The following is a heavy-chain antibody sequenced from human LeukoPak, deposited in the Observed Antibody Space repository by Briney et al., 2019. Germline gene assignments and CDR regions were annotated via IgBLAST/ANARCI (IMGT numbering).Heavy chain of an antibody. V-gene: IGHV1-46*01. CDR3: ARDMEHYYDSSGYYPRGSLDY. D-gene: IGHD3-22*01. CDR2: INPSGGST. Sequence: ASVKVSCKSSGYTFTSYYMHWVRQAPGQGLEWMGIINPSGGSTSHAQKFKGRVTMTRDNSTNTVYMDLSSLRSEDTAVYYCARDMEHYYDSSGYYPRGSLDYWGQGTLVTVSS. J-gene: IGHJ4*02. CDR1: GYTFTSYY.